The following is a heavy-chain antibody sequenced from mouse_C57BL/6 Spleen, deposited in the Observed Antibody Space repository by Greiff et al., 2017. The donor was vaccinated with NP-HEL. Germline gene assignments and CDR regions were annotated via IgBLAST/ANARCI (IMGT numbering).Heavy chain of an antibody. V-gene: IGHV1-64*01. D-gene: IGHD4-1*01. Sequence: QVQLQQPGAELVKPGASVKLSCKASGYTFTSYWMHWVKQRPGHGLEWIGMIHPNSGSTNYNEKFKSKATLTVDKSSSTAYMQLSSLTSEDSAVYYCARGELGGWFAYWGQGTLVTVSA. CDR2: IHPNSGST. CDR1: GYTFTSYW. CDR3: ARGELGGWFAY. J-gene: IGHJ3*01.